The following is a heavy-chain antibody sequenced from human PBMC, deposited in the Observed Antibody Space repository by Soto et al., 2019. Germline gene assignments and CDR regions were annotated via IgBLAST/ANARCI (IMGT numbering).Heavy chain of an antibody. V-gene: IGHV1-46*03. CDR2: FNPSCAYT. CDR1: GNTFSNYY. D-gene: IGHD2-21*02. J-gene: IGHJ4*02. Sequence: QVQLVQSGAEVKNPGASVKVSCKAAGNTFSNYYIHWVRQAPGQGLEWMGTFNPSCAYTTYAQKFLGRVTMTRDTYTSTLYMELTSLRSEDTAVYFCARGGHVVVVTAALDYWGQGTLVTVSS. CDR3: ARGGHVVVVTAALDY.